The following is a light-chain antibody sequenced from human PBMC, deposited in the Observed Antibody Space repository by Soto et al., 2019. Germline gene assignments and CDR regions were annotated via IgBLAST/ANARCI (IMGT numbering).Light chain of an antibody. Sequence: DIQMTQSPSSLSASVGDRVTITCRASQSVSNYSNWYQQRPGKAPKLLIYAASSLQSGVPSRFSGSASGTDFTLTISSLQPEDFATYHCQQSHSTPFTFGQGTKLEIK. CDR3: QQSHSTPFT. J-gene: IGKJ2*01. V-gene: IGKV1-39*01. CDR1: QSVSNY. CDR2: AAS.